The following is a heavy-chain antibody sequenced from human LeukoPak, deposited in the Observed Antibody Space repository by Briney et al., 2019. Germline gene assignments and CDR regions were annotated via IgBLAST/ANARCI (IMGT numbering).Heavy chain of an antibody. D-gene: IGHD4-23*01. CDR1: GFTVSSNY. J-gene: IGHJ6*02. V-gene: IGHV3-53*01. CDR2: IYSGGTT. Sequence: AGGSLRLSCAASGFTVSSNYMSGVRQAPGKGLEWVSVIYSGGTTYYADSVKGRFTISRDNSKNTLYLQMNSLRAEDTAVYYCARDGGVVTSANNYYYYYGMDVWGQGTTVTVSS. CDR3: ARDGGVVTSANNYYYYYGMDV.